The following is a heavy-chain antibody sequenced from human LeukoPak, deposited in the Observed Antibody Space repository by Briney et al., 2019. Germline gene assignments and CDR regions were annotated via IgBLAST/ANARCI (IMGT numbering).Heavy chain of an antibody. CDR1: GGPISSGGYP. J-gene: IGHJ4*02. Sequence: SETLSLTCAVSGGPISSGGYPWSWIRQPPGKGLEWIGSIYHSGSTYYNPSLKSRVTTSVDRSKNQFSLKLSSVTAADTAVYYCARDQSGEVDYWGQGTLVTVSS. CDR3: ARDQSGEVDY. CDR2: IYHSGST. V-gene: IGHV4-30-2*01. D-gene: IGHD1-26*01.